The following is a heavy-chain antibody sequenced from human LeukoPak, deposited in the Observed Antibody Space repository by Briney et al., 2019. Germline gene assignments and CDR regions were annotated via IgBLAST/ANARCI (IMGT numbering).Heavy chain of an antibody. Sequence: PGGSLRLSCAASGFTFSSYWMHWVRQAPGKGLVWVSRIKTDGTSTTYADSVKGRFTISRDNAEDTMYLQMNNLRAEDTAVYYCAISGNSGLDYNNPEHWGQGTLVTVSS. CDR3: AISGNSGLDYNNPEH. CDR2: IKTDGTST. J-gene: IGHJ4*02. V-gene: IGHV3-74*01. CDR1: GFTFSSYW. D-gene: IGHD5-12*01.